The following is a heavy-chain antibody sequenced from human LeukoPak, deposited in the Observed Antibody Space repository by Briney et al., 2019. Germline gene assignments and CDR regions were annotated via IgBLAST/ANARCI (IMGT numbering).Heavy chain of an antibody. D-gene: IGHD6-13*01. CDR1: GFTFSSYE. J-gene: IGHJ6*03. CDR2: ISSSGSTI. CDR3: AKDGSSSWYEDYYYYMDV. Sequence: GGSLRLSCAASGFTFSSYEMNWVRQAPGKGLEWVSYISSSGSTIYYADSVKGRFTISRDNAKNSLYLQMNSLRAEDTAVYYCAKDGSSSWYEDYYYYMDVWGKGTTVTISS. V-gene: IGHV3-48*03.